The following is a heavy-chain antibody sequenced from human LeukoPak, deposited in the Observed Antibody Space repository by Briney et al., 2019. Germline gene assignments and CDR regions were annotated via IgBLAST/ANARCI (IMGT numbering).Heavy chain of an antibody. Sequence: GGSLRLSCAASGLTFSSYSMNWVRQAPGKGLEWVSSISSSSSYIYYADSVKGRFTISRDNAKNSLYLQMNSLRAEDTAVYYCAISSVYVATIPHHYGMDVWGQGTTVTVSS. CDR2: ISSSSSYI. J-gene: IGHJ6*02. CDR1: GLTFSSYS. CDR3: AISSVYVATIPHHYGMDV. V-gene: IGHV3-21*01. D-gene: IGHD5-24*01.